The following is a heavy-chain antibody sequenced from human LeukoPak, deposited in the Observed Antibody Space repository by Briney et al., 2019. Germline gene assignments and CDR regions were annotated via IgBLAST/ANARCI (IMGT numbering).Heavy chain of an antibody. Sequence: SETLSLTCTVSGGSISNYYWSWLRQPPGKELEWIGYIYDNGNANYSPSLKSRVTISVDTSRKQFSLKLTSVTAADTAVYYCARNPNGYCSGDCPGKFDVWGQGTMVTVSS. J-gene: IGHJ3*01. CDR1: GGSISNYY. CDR2: IYDNGNA. D-gene: IGHD2-21*02. V-gene: IGHV4-59*01. CDR3: ARNPNGYCSGDCPGKFDV.